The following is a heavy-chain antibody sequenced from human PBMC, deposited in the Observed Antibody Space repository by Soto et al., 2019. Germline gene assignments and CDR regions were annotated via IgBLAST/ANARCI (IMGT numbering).Heavy chain of an antibody. CDR1: GGTFSSYA. CDR2: IIPIFGTA. J-gene: IGHJ4*02. Sequence: SVKVSCKASGGTFSSYAISWVRQAPGQVLEWMGGIIPIFGTANYAQKFQGRVTITADESTSTAYMELSSLRSEDTAVYYCATGGYSGYDWDYWGQGTLVTVSS. V-gene: IGHV1-69*13. D-gene: IGHD5-12*01. CDR3: ATGGYSGYDWDY.